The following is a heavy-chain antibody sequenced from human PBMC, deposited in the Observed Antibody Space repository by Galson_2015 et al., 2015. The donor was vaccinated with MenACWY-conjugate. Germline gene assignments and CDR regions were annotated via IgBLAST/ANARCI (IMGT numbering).Heavy chain of an antibody. CDR3: ASGRVIVPGEY. D-gene: IGHD3-16*02. CDR1: GYTFTRYY. CDR2: INPSGGST. V-gene: IGHV1-46*03. J-gene: IGHJ4*02. Sequence: SVKVSCKASGYTFTRYYMYWVRQAPGQGLEWMGIINPSGGSTSYAQKFQGRVTMTRDTSTGTVYMELSSLGSEDTAVYYCASGRVIVPGEYWGQGTLVTVSS.